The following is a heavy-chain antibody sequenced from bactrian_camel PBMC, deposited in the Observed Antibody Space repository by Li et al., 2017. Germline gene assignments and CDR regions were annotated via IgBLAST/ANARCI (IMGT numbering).Heavy chain of an antibody. Sequence: QLVESGGGSVQAGGSLRLSCTASGFTFSGYWMYWVRQTPAKGLEWVSGVASNGGSTEYADSIVGRFTISRDNAKNMVYLHMTSLKPEDTAMYYCAADRPPLWSGGSLFERGFNHWGQGTQVTVS. CDR3: AADRPPLWSGGSLFERGFNH. V-gene: IGHV3S25*01. CDR1: GFTFSGYW. CDR2: VASNGGST. D-gene: IGHD7*01. J-gene: IGHJ4*01.